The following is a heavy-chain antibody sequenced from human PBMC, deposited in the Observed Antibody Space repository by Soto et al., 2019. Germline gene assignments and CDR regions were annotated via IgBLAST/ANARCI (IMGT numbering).Heavy chain of an antibody. CDR1: GYTFTSYG. CDR3: ARGYSGYSYGYDYFDY. Sequence: ASVKVSCKASGYTFTSYGISWVRQAPGQGLEWMGWISAYNGNTNYAQELQGRVTMTTDTSTSTAYMELRSLRSDDTAVYYCARGYSGYSYGYDYFDYWGQGTLVTVSS. V-gene: IGHV1-18*01. D-gene: IGHD5-18*01. CDR2: ISAYNGNT. J-gene: IGHJ4*02.